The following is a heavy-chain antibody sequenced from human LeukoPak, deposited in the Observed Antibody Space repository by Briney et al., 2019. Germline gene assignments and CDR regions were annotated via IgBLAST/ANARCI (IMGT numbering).Heavy chain of an antibody. CDR2: IYYSGST. Sequence: SETLSLTCTVSGGSISSYYWSWIRQPPGKGLEWTGNIYYSGSTNYNPSLESRVTISLDTSKNQFSLKLNSVTAADTAVYYCANARQWLAFDYWGQGTLVTVSS. CDR1: GGSISSYY. D-gene: IGHD6-19*01. J-gene: IGHJ4*02. V-gene: IGHV4-59*01. CDR3: ANARQWLAFDY.